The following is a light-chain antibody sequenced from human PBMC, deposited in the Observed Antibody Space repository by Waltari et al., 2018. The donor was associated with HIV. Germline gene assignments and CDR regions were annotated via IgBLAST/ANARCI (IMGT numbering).Light chain of an antibody. CDR3: ATLDDLLSGWL. J-gene: IGLJ3*02. CDR1: SVGSNY. CDR2: RNT. V-gene: IGLV1-47*01. Sequence: QSVVTQPPSASGTPGQRVTISCSGSSVGSNYVYWYQQLPGTAPKLLIYRNTQRPSGVPDRFSGSRSDTSVSLAISGLRSEDEADYYCATLDDLLSGWLFGGGTKLTVL.